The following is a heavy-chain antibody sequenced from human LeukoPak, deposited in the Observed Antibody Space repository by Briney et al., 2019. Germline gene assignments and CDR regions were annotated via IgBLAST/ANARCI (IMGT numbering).Heavy chain of an antibody. J-gene: IGHJ4*02. V-gene: IGHV3-74*03. D-gene: IGHD4-11*01. CDR1: GFTFRNHW. CDR2: ISSDGSST. CDR3: ARDQRVTGRSDIDY. Sequence: GGSLRLSCAASGFTFRNHWMHWVRQTPGKGLVWVSRISSDGSSTTYADPVKGRFTISRDNAKNTLYLQMNNLRAEDTAMYYCARDQRVTGRSDIDYWGQGTLVIVSS.